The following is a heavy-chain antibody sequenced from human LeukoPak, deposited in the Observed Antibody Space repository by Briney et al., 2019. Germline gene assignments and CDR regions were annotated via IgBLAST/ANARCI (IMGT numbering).Heavy chain of an antibody. CDR2: IKQDGSEK. D-gene: IGHD3-22*01. J-gene: IGHJ1*01. Sequence: GGSLRLSCAASGFTFSIYWMSWVRQAPGKGLEWVANIKQDGSEKYYVDSVKGRFTISRDNAKNSLYLQMNSLRAEDTAVYYCAKDRTLYYYDSSGYPEYFQHWGQGTLVTVSS. CDR3: AKDRTLYYYDSSGYPEYFQH. V-gene: IGHV3-7*03. CDR1: GFTFSIYW.